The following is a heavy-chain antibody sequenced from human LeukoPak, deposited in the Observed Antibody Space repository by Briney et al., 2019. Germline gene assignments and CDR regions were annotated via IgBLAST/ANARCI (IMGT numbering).Heavy chain of an antibody. CDR3: ARVSTNSRVGGYDPQWYFDL. CDR1: GYNFINYG. V-gene: IGHV1-18*04. CDR2: ISGYNGNK. D-gene: IGHD5-12*01. Sequence: GASVKVSCKTSGYNFINYGFTWVRQDPGQGLEWMGLISGYNGNKNYLKNFQGRVTMTTATSTNAVYMGLRSLSSDDTAVYYCARVSTNSRVGGYDPQWYFDLWGRGTLVTVSS. J-gene: IGHJ2*01.